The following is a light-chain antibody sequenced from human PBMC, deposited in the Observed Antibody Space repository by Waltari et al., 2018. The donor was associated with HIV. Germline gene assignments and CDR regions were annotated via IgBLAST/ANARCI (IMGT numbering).Light chain of an antibody. CDR3: CSYAHNDPWV. Sequence: QSALTQPASVSGSPGQSITISCTGTRSDVGSYNLVSWYQHHPGKPPKLIISEVSKRPSGVSNRFSGSKSGTTASLTISGLQAEDEADYHCCSYAHNDPWVFGGGTRLTVL. V-gene: IGLV2-23*02. CDR2: EVS. CDR1: RSDVGSYNL. J-gene: IGLJ3*02.